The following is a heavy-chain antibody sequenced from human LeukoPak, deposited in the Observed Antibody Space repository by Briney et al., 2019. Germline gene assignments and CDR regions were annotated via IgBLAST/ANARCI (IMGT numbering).Heavy chain of an antibody. D-gene: IGHD6-19*01. V-gene: IGHV3-23*01. CDR3: AKELLSSGWYREGY. CDR1: GFTFSSYA. Sequence: GGSLRLSCAASGFTFSSYAMSWVRQAPGKGLGWVSAISGSGGSTYYADSVKGRFTISRDNSKNTLYLQMNSLRAEDTAVYYCAKELLSSGWYREGYWGQGTLVTVSS. CDR2: ISGSGGST. J-gene: IGHJ4*02.